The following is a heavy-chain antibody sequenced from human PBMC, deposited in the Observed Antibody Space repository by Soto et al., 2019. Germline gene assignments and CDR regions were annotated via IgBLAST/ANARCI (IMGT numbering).Heavy chain of an antibody. Sequence: ASVKVSCKASGYTFTAYYMHWVRQAPGQGLEWMGWINPNNGGSNFAQKFQGRVTMTRDTSVSSVYMELSRLRSDDTAVYYCARDPDGSGAYSFDYWGQGTLVTVSS. D-gene: IGHD3-3*01. CDR1: GYTFTAYY. CDR2: INPNNGGS. V-gene: IGHV1-2*02. J-gene: IGHJ4*02. CDR3: ARDPDGSGAYSFDY.